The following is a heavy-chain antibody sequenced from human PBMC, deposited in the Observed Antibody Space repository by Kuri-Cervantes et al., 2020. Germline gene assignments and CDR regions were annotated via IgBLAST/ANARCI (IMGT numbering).Heavy chain of an antibody. CDR2: IGTAGDT. CDR3: AKEEGNYDFWSCYLKLGVYWYFDL. D-gene: IGHD3-3*01. J-gene: IGHJ2*01. V-gene: IGHV3-13*01. Sequence: GESLKISCVASRFLFRSYDLHWVRQATGKGLEWVSAIGTAGDTYYPGSVKGRFTISRENAKNTLYLQMNSLRAEDTAVYYCAKEEGNYDFWSCYLKLGVYWYFDLWGRGTLVTVSS. CDR1: RFLFRSYD.